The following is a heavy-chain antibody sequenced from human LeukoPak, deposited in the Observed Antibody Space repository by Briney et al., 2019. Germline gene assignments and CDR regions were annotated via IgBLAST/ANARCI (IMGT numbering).Heavy chain of an antibody. CDR1: GFTFKNYP. CDR2: IYHSGGA. J-gene: IGHJ4*02. D-gene: IGHD2/OR15-2a*01. V-gene: IGHV4-34*01. Sequence: GSLRLSCAASGFTFKNYPMSWVRQAPGKGLEWVGEIYHSGGANYKPSLKSRVTISVDTSKNQFSLKLSSVTAADTAVYYCARAGAILLGEIDYWGQGTLVTVSS. CDR3: ARAGAILLGEIDY.